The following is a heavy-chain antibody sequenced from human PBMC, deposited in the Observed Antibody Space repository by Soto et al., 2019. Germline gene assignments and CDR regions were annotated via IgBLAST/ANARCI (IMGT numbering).Heavy chain of an antibody. CDR2: IYSGGST. D-gene: IGHD2-15*01. CDR3: ASERCSGGSCYSLVYYYGMDV. CDR1: GFTVSSNY. J-gene: IGHJ6*02. V-gene: IGHV3-66*01. Sequence: PGGSLRLSCAASGFTVSSNYMSWVRQAPWKGLEWVSVIYSGGSTYYADSVKGRFTISRDNSKNTLYLQMNSLRAEDTAVYYCASERCSGGSCYSLVYYYGMDVWGQGTTVTVSS.